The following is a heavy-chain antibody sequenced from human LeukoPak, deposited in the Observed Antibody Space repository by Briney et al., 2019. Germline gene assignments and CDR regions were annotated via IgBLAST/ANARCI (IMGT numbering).Heavy chain of an antibody. D-gene: IGHD2-15*01. CDR1: GYTFTSYD. CDR2: TNPNSGNT. CDR3: ARAGGYCGRISCPYYFDY. J-gene: IGHJ4*02. Sequence: ASVKVSCKASGYTFTSYDINWVRQAPGQGLEWMGWTNPNSGNTGYAQKFQGRVTMTRNTSISTAYMELSSLRSEDTAVYYCARAGGYCGRISCPYYFDYWGQGSLVAVSS. V-gene: IGHV1-8*01.